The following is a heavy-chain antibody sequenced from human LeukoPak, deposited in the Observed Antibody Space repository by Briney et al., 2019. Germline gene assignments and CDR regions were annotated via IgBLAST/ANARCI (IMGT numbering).Heavy chain of an antibody. CDR2: ISSSSRYI. V-gene: IGHV3-21*01. Sequence: GGSLRLSCAASGFTFSSYSMNWVRQAPGKGLEWVSSISSSSRYIYYADSVKGRFTISRDNAKNSLHLQMNTLRAEDTAVYYCARDLTTVTTAYFHYWGQGTLVTVSS. J-gene: IGHJ1*01. CDR1: GFTFSSYS. CDR3: ARDLTTVTTAYFHY. D-gene: IGHD4-17*01.